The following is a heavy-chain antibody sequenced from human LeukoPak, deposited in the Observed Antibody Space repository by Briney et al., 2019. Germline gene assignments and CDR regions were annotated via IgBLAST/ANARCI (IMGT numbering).Heavy chain of an antibody. CDR1: GYTFTGYY. D-gene: IGHD2-2*01. CDR2: INPNSGGT. Sequence: ASVKVSCKASGYTFTGYYMHWVRQAPGQGLEWMGRINPNSGGTNYAQKFQGRVTMTRDTSISTAYMELSRLRSDDTAVYYCARAKSGSSTSWFDPWGQGTLVTVCS. J-gene: IGHJ5*02. CDR3: ARAKSGSSTSWFDP. V-gene: IGHV1-2*06.